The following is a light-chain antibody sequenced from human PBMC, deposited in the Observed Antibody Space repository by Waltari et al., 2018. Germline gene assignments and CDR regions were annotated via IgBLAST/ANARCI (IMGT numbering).Light chain of an antibody. J-gene: IGLJ3*02. CDR1: SSDLGRFDL. CDR2: EAS. V-gene: IGLV2-23*01. Sequence: QSALTQPASVSASPGQSITTSGTGTSSDLGRFDLGSWFQQHPGAAPRLIIYEASKRPAGVSNRFPGSKSGNTASLTIAGLQGEDEADYYCCSYAGSSSWVLGGGTKLTVL. CDR3: CSYAGSSSWV.